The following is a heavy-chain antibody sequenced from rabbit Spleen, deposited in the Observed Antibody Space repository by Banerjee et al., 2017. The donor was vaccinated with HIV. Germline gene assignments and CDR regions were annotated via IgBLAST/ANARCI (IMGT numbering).Heavy chain of an antibody. D-gene: IGHD1-1*01. CDR2: INAVTGKA. V-gene: IGHV1S40*01. CDR3: ARDLGSAVGWNFNL. CDR1: GFSFSNKAV. Sequence: QSLEESGGGLVQPEGSLTLTCTASGFSFSNKAVMCWVRQAPGKGLEWIACINAVTGKAVYASWAKGRFTFSKTSSTTVTLQMTSLTDADTATYFCARDLGSAVGWNFNLWGQGTLVTVS. J-gene: IGHJ4*01.